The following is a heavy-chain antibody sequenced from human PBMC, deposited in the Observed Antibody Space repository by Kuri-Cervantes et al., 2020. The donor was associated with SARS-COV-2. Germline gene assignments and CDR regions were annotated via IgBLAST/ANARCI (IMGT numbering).Heavy chain of an antibody. CDR1: GGSISSSSYY. J-gene: IGHJ3*02. CDR2: IYYSGST. Sequence: SETLSLTCTVSGGSISSSSYYWGWIRQPPGKGLEWIGYIYYSGSTNYNPSLKSRVTISVDTSKNQFSLKLSSVTAADTAVYYCASPYKAEAFDIRGQGTMVT. CDR3: ASPYKAEAFDI. V-gene: IGHV4-61*05. D-gene: IGHD1-1*01.